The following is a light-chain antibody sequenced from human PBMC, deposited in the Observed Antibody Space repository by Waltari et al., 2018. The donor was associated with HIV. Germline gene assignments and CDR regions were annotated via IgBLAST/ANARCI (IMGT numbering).Light chain of an antibody. CDR3: CSYAGSSTV. CDR2: EVS. Sequence: QSALTQPASVSGSPGQSITISCTGTSSDVGSYNLVSWYQQHPGKAPKLMIYEVSKRPSGVSSLFSGSKSGRTASLTISGRQAEDEADYYCCSYAGSSTVFGTGTKVTVL. V-gene: IGLV2-23*02. CDR1: SSDVGSYNL. J-gene: IGLJ1*01.